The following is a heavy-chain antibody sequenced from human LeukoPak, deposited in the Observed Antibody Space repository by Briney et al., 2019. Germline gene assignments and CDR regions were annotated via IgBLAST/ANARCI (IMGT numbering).Heavy chain of an antibody. D-gene: IGHD3-10*01. CDR3: ARGFYGAGSHFDY. CDR2: IFHTGHT. Sequence: SPTLSLPFAVSGGSIRSGDFPWSWIRPPPGEGPEWIGYIFHTGHTSYNPSLKSRVTISVDMSKNQLSLRLTSVTAADTAVYYCARGFYGAGSHFDYWGQGTLVTVSS. CDR1: GGSIRSGDFP. J-gene: IGHJ4*02. V-gene: IGHV4-30-2*01.